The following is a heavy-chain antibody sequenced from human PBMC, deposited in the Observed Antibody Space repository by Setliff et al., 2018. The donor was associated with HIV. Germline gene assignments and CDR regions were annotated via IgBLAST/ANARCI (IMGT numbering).Heavy chain of an antibody. V-gene: IGHV3-7*01. CDR2: IKQDGSEK. D-gene: IGHD3-16*01. CDR3: AAETLPGQSAFDI. CDR1: GFTFSSYW. Sequence: PGGSLRLSCAASGFTFSSYWMSWVRQAPGKGLEWVANIKQDGSEKYYVDSVKGRFTISRDNAKNSLYLQMNSLRAEDTAVYYCAAETLPGQSAFDIWGQGTMVTVSS. J-gene: IGHJ3*02.